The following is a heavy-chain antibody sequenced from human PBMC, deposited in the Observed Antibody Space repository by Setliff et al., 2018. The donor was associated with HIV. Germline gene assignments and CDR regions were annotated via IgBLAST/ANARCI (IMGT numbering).Heavy chain of an antibody. V-gene: IGHV4-39*01. Sequence: PSETLSLTCTVSGGSISSSSYYWGWIRQPPGKGLEWIGSIYYSGSTYYNPSLKSRVTLSVDTSKNQFSLRLSSVTAADTAVYYCARDFGVVIPQGRFDPWGQGTLVTVSS. CDR3: ARDFGVVIPQGRFDP. CDR2: IYYSGST. D-gene: IGHD3-3*01. CDR1: GGSISSSSYY. J-gene: IGHJ5*02.